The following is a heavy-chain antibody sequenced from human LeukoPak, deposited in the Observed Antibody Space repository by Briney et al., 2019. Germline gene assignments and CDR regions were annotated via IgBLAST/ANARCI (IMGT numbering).Heavy chain of an antibody. D-gene: IGHD2-15*01. CDR2: IYTSGTT. J-gene: IGHJ5*02. V-gene: IGHV4-4*07. CDR3: ARGFCSGGSCHNWFDP. CDR1: GGSISSYS. Sequence: SETLSLTCIVSGGSISSYSWTWIRQPAGEGLEWIGRIYTSGTTNYEPSLKSRVTMSVDTSKNQFSLKLSSVTAADTAVYYCARGFCSGGSCHNWFDPWGQGTLVTVSS.